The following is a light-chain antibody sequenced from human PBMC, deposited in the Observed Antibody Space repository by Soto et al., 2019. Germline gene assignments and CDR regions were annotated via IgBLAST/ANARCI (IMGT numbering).Light chain of an antibody. CDR3: QQYNDWPLWT. V-gene: IGKV3-15*01. CDR2: SAS. Sequence: EIVMTQSPATLSVSPGQSATLSCRASQSVSSNLAWYQQIPGQAPRLLVYSASTRATGVPGRFSGSGSGTDFSLTISRLQSEDFAIYFCQQYNDWPLWTFGQGTKV. CDR1: QSVSSN. J-gene: IGKJ1*01.